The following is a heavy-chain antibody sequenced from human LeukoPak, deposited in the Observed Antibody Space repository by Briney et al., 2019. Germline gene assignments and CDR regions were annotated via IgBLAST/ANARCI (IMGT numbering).Heavy chain of an antibody. V-gene: IGHV4-39*07. J-gene: IGHJ4*02. D-gene: IGHD3-16*01. CDR1: GGSISSSSYY. CDR3: ASGRAVWY. Sequence: SETLSLTCTVSGGSISSSSYYWGWIRQPPGKGLEWIGSIYYSGSTYYNPSLKSRVTISVDTSKNQFSLKLSSVTAADTAVHYCASGRAVWYWGQGTLVTVSS. CDR2: IYYSGST.